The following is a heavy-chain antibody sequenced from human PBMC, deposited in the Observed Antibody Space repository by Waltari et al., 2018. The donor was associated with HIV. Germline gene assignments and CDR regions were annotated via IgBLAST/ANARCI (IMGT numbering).Heavy chain of an antibody. CDR3: ARMRAVAVAGDWGWDHYYYGLDV. J-gene: IGHJ6*02. D-gene: IGHD6-19*01. V-gene: IGHV4-34*01. CDR1: GASFSGYY. CDR2: IDQSGST. Sequence: QVQLQQWGAGLLKPSETLSLTCAVYGASFSGYYWTWIRQSPGKGLEWFGEIDQSGSTNYNPSLKSRVTMSVDTSKKQFSLRLTSATAADTAVYFCARMRAVAVAGDWGWDHYYYGLDVWGQGTTVTVS.